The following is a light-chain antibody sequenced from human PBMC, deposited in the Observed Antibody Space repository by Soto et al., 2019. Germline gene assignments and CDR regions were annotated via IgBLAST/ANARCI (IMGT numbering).Light chain of an antibody. CDR2: DAS. CDR3: QQYNSYSRP. J-gene: IGKJ1*01. Sequence: DIQMTQSPSTLSASVGYTFTITCRASESISSWLAWYQEKPGKAPNLLIYDASSLESGVPSRFSGSGSGTEFTLTISSLQPDDFATYYCQQYNSYSRPFGQGTKGDIK. V-gene: IGKV1-5*01. CDR1: ESISSW.